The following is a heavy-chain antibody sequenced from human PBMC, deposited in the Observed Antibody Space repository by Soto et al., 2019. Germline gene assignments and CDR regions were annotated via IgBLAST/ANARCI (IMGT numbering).Heavy chain of an antibody. CDR2: IYWDDDK. CDR1: VFSLSTSGVC. D-gene: IGHD6-13*01. J-gene: IGHJ4*02. V-gene: IGHV2-5*02. CDR3: ARATIGSSSRFDY. Sequence: QITLKASGPTLVKPTQTLTLTCTFSVFSLSTSGVCVGWIRQPPRKALEWLALIYWDDDKRFSPSLKTSLTITKDTAKNQVVLTMTNRDPVDTATDYCARATIGSSSRFDYWGQGTLVTVSS.